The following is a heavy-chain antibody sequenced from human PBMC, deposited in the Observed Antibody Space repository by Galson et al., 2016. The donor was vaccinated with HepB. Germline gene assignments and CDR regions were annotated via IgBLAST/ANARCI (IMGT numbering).Heavy chain of an antibody. CDR1: GGYVFSGGYY. D-gene: IGHD6-13*01. Sequence: LSLTCTVSGGYVFSGGYYWNWIRQHPGKGLEWIGYISYSGSTSYNPSLESRVSISTDNSKNQFSLNLRFVTAADTALYLCARAPYRSSIFDSWGQGTQVTVSA. CDR2: ISYSGST. J-gene: IGHJ4*02. V-gene: IGHV4-31*03. CDR3: ARAPYRSSIFDS.